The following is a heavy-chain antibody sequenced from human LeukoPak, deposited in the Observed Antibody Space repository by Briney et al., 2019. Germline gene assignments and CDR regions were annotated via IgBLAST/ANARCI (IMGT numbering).Heavy chain of an antibody. J-gene: IGHJ4*02. V-gene: IGHV3-64*01. CDR3: ARGLRLRGLNDY. CDR1: GFTFSSYA. Sequence: GGSLRLSCAASGFTFSSYAMHWVRQAPGKGLEYVSAISSNGGSTYYANSVKGRFTISRDNSKNTLYLQMGSLRAEDMAVYYCARGLRLRGLNDYWGQGTLVTVSS. CDR2: ISSNGGST. D-gene: IGHD4-17*01.